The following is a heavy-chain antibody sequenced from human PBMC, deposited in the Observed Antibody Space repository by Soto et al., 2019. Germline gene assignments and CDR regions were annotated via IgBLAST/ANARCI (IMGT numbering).Heavy chain of an antibody. V-gene: IGHV4-30-2*01. CDR3: ARVPDV. Sequence: PSETLSLTCAVSGGSMSSGGYSWSWIRQPPGKGLEWIGYIYHNGSPYNKPSLKSRVTISVDRSKKQISLKISSVTAADTAVYYCARVPDVWGQGTTVTVSS. J-gene: IGHJ6*02. CDR1: GGSMSSGGYS. CDR2: IYHNGSP.